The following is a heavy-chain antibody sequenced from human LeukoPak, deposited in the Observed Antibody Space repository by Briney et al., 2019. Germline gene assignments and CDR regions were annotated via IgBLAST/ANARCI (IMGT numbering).Heavy chain of an antibody. J-gene: IGHJ4*02. CDR1: GFTFSSYA. Sequence: PGGSLRLSCAASGFTFSSYAMSWVRQAPGKGLVWVSRINSDGSSTSYADSVKGRFTISRDNAKNTLYLQMNSLRAEDTAVYYCARVEIYCSSTSCPGSFDYWGQGTLVTVSS. D-gene: IGHD2-2*01. CDR3: ARVEIYCSSTSCPGSFDY. CDR2: INSDGSST. V-gene: IGHV3-74*01.